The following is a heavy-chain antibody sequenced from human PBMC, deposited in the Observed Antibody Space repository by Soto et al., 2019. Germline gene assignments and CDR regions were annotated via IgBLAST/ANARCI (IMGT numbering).Heavy chain of an antibody. CDR3: ERDKITGLVDY. V-gene: IGHV4-34*01. J-gene: IGHJ4*02. CDR1: GGSFSGYY. D-gene: IGHD2-8*02. CDR2: INHSGSN. Sequence: QVQLQQWGAGLLKPSETLSLTCAVYGGSFSGYYWTWIRQSPGTGLEWIGEINHSGSNNYNPSLNSRVTISVDTSQNQCSPKLTSVTAADTAVDYCERDKITGLVDYWGQGTLVTVSS.